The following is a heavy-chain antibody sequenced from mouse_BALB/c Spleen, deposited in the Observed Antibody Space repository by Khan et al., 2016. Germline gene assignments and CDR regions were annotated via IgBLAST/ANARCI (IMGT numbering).Heavy chain of an antibody. V-gene: IGHV5-4*02. D-gene: IGHD2-4*01. CDR2: ISDGGSYT. Sequence: EVELVESGGGLVKPGGSLKLSCAASGFTFSDYYMYWVRQTPEKRLEWVATISDGGSYTYYPDSVKGRFTISRDNAKNNLYLQMRSLKSEDTAMYYCARGGLRGGAWFAYWGQGTLVTVSA. CDR3: ARGGLRGGAWFAY. J-gene: IGHJ3*01. CDR1: GFTFSDYY.